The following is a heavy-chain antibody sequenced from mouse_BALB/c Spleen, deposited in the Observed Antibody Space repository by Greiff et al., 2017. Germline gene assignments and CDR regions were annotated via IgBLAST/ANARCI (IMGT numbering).Heavy chain of an antibody. V-gene: IGHV1-14*01. J-gene: IGHJ3*01. CDR2: INPYNDGT. D-gene: IGHD2-1*01. CDR1: GYTFTSYV. Sequence: VQLQQSGPELVKPGASVKMSCKASGYTFTSYVMHWVKQKPGQGLEWIGYINPYNDGTKYNEKFKGKATLTSDKSSSTAYMELSSLTSEDSAVYYCASPYGNYWFAYWGQGTLVTVSA. CDR3: ASPYGNYWFAY.